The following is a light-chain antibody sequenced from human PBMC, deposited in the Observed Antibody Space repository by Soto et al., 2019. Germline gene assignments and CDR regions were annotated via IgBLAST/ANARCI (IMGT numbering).Light chain of an antibody. CDR3: QSYDSSLSAWV. CDR2: GNS. Sequence: QTVVTQPPSVSGAPGQRVTISCTGSTSNIGAGYDVHWYQQLPGTAPKLLIYGNSNRPSGVPDRFSGSKSGTSASLASASLAITGLQAEDEADYYCQSYDSSLSAWVFGGGTKVTVL. J-gene: IGLJ3*02. V-gene: IGLV1-40*01. CDR1: TSNIGAGYD.